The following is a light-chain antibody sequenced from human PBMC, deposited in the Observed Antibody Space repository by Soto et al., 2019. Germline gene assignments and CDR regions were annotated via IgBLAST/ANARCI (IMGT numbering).Light chain of an antibody. CDR3: QQSYSSPRT. CDR1: HIISSY. CDR2: AAS. V-gene: IGKV1-39*01. Sequence: DLQMTQSPSSLSASVGDRVTITCRASHIISSYLNWYQQKAGTAPKLLIYAASSLQSGVPSRFSGSGSGTDFTLTISSLQPEDFATYHCQQSYSSPRTFGQGTKLEIK. J-gene: IGKJ2*01.